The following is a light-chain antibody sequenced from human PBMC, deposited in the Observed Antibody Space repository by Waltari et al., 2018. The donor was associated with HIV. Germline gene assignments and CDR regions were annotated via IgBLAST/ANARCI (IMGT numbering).Light chain of an antibody. CDR2: WAS. CDR3: QQYYTTPLT. Sequence: DIVMTQSPDSLAVSLGERATINCKSSQSVLYSSNNKNYLALYQQKPGPPPKLLIYWASARESGVPDRVSGSGSETDFTLTISRLQAEDVAVYYCQQYYTTPLTFGGGTKVEIK. J-gene: IGKJ4*01. CDR1: QSVLYSSNNKNY. V-gene: IGKV4-1*01.